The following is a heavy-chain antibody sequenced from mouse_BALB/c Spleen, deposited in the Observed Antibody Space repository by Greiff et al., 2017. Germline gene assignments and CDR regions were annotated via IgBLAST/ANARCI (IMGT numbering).Heavy chain of an antibody. CDR1: GYAFTNYL. J-gene: IGHJ4*01. CDR2: INPGSGGT. V-gene: IGHV1-54*01. CDR3: ARSGGNYDAMDY. Sequence: VKLQESGAELVRPGTSVKVSCKASGYAFTNYLIEWVKQRPGQGLEWIGVINPGSGGTNYNEKFKGKATLTADKSSSTAYMQLSSLTSDDSAVYFCARSGGNYDAMDYWGQGTSVTVSS. D-gene: IGHD2-1*01.